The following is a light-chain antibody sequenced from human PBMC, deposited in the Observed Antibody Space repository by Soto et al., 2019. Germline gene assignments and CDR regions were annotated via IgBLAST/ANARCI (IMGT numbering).Light chain of an antibody. CDR3: SSYAGSNNYVV. V-gene: IGLV2-8*01. J-gene: IGLJ2*01. CDR2: EVT. CDR1: GSDVGGYNF. Sequence: QSALTQPPSASGSPGQSVTISCTGTGSDVGGYNFVSWYQQHPGKAPKLMIYEVTKRPSGVPDRFSGSKSGNTASLTVSGLQPEDEAGYYCSSYAGSNNYVVFGGGTQLTVL.